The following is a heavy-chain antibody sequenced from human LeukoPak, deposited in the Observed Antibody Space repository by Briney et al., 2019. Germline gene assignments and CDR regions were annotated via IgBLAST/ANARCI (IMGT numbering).Heavy chain of an antibody. J-gene: IGHJ4*02. D-gene: IGHD6-19*01. CDR3: ARAYSSGSDYFDY. CDR1: GRTFSSYA. V-gene: IGHV1-69*05. Sequence: GASVKLSCKASGRTFSSYAISWVRQAPGQGREWMGGIIPILGTANYAQKFQGRVTITTDASTSTVYMEMSSLRSEDTAVYYCARAYSSGSDYFDYWGQGTLVTVSS. CDR2: IIPILGTA.